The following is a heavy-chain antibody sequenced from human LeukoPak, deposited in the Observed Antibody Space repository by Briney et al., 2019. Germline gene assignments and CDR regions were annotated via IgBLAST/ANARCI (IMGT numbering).Heavy chain of an antibody. V-gene: IGHV4-30-4*01. CDR1: GGSISSGDYY. D-gene: IGHD3-3*01. Sequence: SETLSLTCTVSGGSISSGDYYWSWIRQPPGKGLEWIGYIYYSGSTYYNPSLKSRVTISVDTSKNQFSLKLSSVTAADTAVYYCARAPIDGWRSLEWLPPWAFDIWGQGTMVTVSS. CDR3: ARAPIDGWRSLEWLPPWAFDI. J-gene: IGHJ3*02. CDR2: IYYSGST.